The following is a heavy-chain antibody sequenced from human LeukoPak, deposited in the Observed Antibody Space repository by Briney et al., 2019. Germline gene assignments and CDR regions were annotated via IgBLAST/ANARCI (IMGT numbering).Heavy chain of an antibody. CDR2: IKQDGSEK. V-gene: IGHV3-7*01. CDR3: GSGSTWLP. D-gene: IGHD6-13*01. CDR1: GFNFSSYW. J-gene: IGHJ4*02. Sequence: PGGSLRLSCAASGFNFSSYWMSWVRQAPGKGLEWVANIKQDGSEKYYVDSVRGRFTISRDNAKNSLFLQMNSLRGDDTAIYYCGSGSTWLPRGRGTLVTVSS.